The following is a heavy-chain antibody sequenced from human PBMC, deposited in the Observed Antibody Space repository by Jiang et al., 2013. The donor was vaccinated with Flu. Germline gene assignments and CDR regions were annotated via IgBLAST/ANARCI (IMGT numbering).Heavy chain of an antibody. D-gene: IGHD3-9*01. CDR2: IYYSGST. CDR1: GGSISSSSYY. J-gene: IGHJ4*02. CDR3: ASHNYDILTGYYIFDY. Sequence: GPGLVKPSETLSLTCTVSGGSISSSSYYWGWIRQPPGKGLEWIGSIYYSGSTYYNPSLKSRVTISVDTSKNQFSLKLSSVTAADTAVYYCASHNYDILTGYYIFDYWGQGTLV. V-gene: IGHV4-39*07.